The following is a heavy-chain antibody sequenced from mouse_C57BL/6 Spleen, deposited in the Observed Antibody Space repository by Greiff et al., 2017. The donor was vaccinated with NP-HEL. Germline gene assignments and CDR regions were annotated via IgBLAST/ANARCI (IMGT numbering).Heavy chain of an antibody. J-gene: IGHJ1*03. CDR3: ARDDWDWYFDV. CDR1: GYSITSGYY. Sequence: EVHLVESGPGLVKPSQSLSLTCSVTGYSITSGYYWNWIRQFPGNKLEWMGYISYDGSNNYNPSLKNRISITRDTSKNQFFLKLNSVTTEDTATYYCARDDWDWYFDVWGTGTTVTVSS. CDR2: ISYDGSN. D-gene: IGHD4-1*01. V-gene: IGHV3-6*01.